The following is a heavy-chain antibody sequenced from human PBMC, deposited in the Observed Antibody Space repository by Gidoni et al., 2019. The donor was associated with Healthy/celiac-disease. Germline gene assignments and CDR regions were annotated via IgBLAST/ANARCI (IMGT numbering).Heavy chain of an antibody. V-gene: IGHV3-21*01. CDR3: ARGNALRDPTFYFDY. CDR2: ISSSSSYI. J-gene: IGHJ4*02. Sequence: ELQLVESGGGLVKPGGSLRLSCAASGFTFSSYSMNWVRQAPGKGLEGVSSISSSSSYIYYADSVKGRFTISRDNAKNSLYLQMNSLRAEDTAVYYCARGNALRDPTFYFDYWGQGTLVTVSS. CDR1: GFTFSSYS. D-gene: IGHD1-1*01.